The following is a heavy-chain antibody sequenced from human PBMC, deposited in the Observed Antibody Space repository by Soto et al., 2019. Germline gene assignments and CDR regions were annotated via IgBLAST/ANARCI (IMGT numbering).Heavy chain of an antibody. CDR2: INQDGGGE. Sequence: GGSLRLSCAASGFTFRNYWMSWVRQAPGKGLEWVANINQDGGGENYADSVKGRFTISRDNAKNSLYLQMNSLRAEDTAIYYCARDSELGPFDPWGQGTLVTVSS. D-gene: IGHD1-26*01. CDR3: ARDSELGPFDP. CDR1: GFTFRNYW. V-gene: IGHV3-7*01. J-gene: IGHJ5*02.